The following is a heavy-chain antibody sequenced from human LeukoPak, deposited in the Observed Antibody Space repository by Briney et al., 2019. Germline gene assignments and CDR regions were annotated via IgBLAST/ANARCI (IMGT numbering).Heavy chain of an antibody. CDR3: ARGGSSSFFD. J-gene: IGHJ4*02. CDR1: GFTVSSNY. D-gene: IGHD6-6*01. CDR2: LYSGGVT. Sequence: GGSLRLPCAASGFTVSSNYMTWVRQPPGKGLQWVSVLYSGGVTLYADSVKGRFTISRDNSKNTLYLQMNSLRAEDTAVYYCARGGSSSFFDWGQGTLVTVSS. V-gene: IGHV3-66*01.